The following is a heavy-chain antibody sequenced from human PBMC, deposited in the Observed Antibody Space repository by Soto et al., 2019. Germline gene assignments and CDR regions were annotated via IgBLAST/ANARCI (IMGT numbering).Heavy chain of an antibody. Sequence: EVQLLESGGGLVQPGGSLRLSCAASGFTFSNNSMTWVRQAPGKGLEWVSAISSGGANTYYADSVKGRFTISRDNSKNTLYLQMSSLGAEDTAIYYCAKLLAGKFSDNWGQGSLVTVSS. CDR3: AKLLAGKFSDN. CDR2: ISSGGANT. CDR1: GFTFSNNS. J-gene: IGHJ4*02. V-gene: IGHV3-23*01.